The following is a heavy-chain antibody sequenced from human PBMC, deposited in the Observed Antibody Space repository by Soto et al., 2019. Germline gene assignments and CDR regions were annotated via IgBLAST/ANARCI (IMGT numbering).Heavy chain of an antibody. CDR3: VKEYDYSNSYFDY. D-gene: IGHD4-4*01. CDR2: ISSNGGST. Sequence: GGSLSLSCSASGFTFSSYAMHWVRQAPGKGLEYVSAISSNGGSTYYADSVKGRFTISRDNSKNTLYLQMSSLRAEDTAVYYCVKEYDYSNSYFDYWGQGTLVTVSS. CDR1: GFTFSSYA. V-gene: IGHV3-64D*08. J-gene: IGHJ4*02.